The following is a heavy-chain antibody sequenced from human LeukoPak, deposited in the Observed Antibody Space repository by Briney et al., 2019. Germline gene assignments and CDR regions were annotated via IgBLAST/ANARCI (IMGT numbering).Heavy chain of an antibody. D-gene: IGHD4-23*01. CDR3: ARDFYPPSTVVTRGFDY. Sequence: GGSLRLSCAASGFTFSSYGMHWVRQAPGKGLEWVAVISYDGSNKYYADSVKGRFTISRDNAKNSLYLQMNSLRAEDTAVYYCARDFYPPSTVVTRGFDYWGQGTLVTVSS. CDR2: ISYDGSNK. CDR1: GFTFSSYG. J-gene: IGHJ4*02. V-gene: IGHV3-30*03.